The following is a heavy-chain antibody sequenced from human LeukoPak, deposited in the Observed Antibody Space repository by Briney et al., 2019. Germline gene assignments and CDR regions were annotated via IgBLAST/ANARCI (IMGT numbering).Heavy chain of an antibody. CDR3: ARGGDMITFGGVIVYFDY. J-gene: IGHJ4*02. CDR2: IYYSGST. D-gene: IGHD3-16*02. Sequence: MPSETLSLTCTVSGGPISSYYWSWVRQPPGKELEWIGYIYYSGSTNYNPSLKSRVTISVDTSKNQFSLKLSSVTAADTAVYYCARGGDMITFGGVIVYFDYWGQGTLVTVSS. V-gene: IGHV4-59*01. CDR1: GGPISSYY.